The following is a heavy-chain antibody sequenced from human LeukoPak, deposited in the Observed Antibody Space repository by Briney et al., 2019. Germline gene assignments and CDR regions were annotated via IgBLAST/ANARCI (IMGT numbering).Heavy chain of an antibody. CDR2: ISAYNGNT. J-gene: IGHJ4*02. CDR3: AMGEGDHSCMPFDY. D-gene: IGHD3-16*01. Sequence: ASVKVSCKASGYTLTSYGISWVRQAPGQGLEWMGWISAYNGNTNYAQKLQGRVTMTTDTSTSTAYMELRSLRSDDTAVYYCAMGEGDHSCMPFDYWGQGTLVTVSS. V-gene: IGHV1-18*01. CDR1: GYTLTSYG.